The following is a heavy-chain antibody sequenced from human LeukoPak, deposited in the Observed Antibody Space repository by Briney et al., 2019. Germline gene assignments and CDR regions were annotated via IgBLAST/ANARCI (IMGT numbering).Heavy chain of an antibody. V-gene: IGHV3-7*01. J-gene: IGHJ4*02. Sequence: GGSLRLSCAASGFTFSSYWMSWVRQAPGKGLEWVANIKQDGSEKYYVDSVRGRFTISRDNAKNSLYLQMNSLRVEDTAVYYCARDRALYDSSGFYYTEDDYWGQGTLVTVSS. CDR1: GFTFSSYW. D-gene: IGHD3-22*01. CDR3: ARDRALYDSSGFYYTEDDY. CDR2: IKQDGSEK.